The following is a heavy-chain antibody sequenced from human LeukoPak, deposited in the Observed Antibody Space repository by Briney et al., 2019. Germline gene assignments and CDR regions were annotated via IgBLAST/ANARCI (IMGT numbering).Heavy chain of an antibody. Sequence: SETLSLTCTVSGGSISSYYWSWIRQPPGKGLEWIGYIYYSGSTNYNPSLKSRVTMSVDTSKNQFSLKLSSVTAADTAVYYCARVSGYSYWGPFDIWGQGTMVTVSS. J-gene: IGHJ3*02. CDR3: ARVSGYSYWGPFDI. V-gene: IGHV4-59*12. CDR2: IYYSGST. CDR1: GGSISSYY. D-gene: IGHD3-22*01.